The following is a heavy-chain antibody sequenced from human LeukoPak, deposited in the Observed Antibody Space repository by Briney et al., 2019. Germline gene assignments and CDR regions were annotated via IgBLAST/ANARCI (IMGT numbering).Heavy chain of an antibody. V-gene: IGHV4-34*01. Sequence: SETLSLTCAVYGGSFSGYYWSWIRQPPGKGLEWIGEIKHSGSTNYNPSLKSRVTISVDTSKNQFSLKLSSATAADTAVYYCARGPNYYDSSGYYYGDYWGQGTLVTVSS. CDR3: ARGPNYYDSSGYYYGDY. D-gene: IGHD3-22*01. J-gene: IGHJ4*02. CDR1: GGSFSGYY. CDR2: IKHSGST.